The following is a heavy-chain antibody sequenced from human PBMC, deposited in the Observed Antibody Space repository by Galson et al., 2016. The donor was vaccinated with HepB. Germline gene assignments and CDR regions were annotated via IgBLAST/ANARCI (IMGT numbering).Heavy chain of an antibody. V-gene: IGHV1-46*01. CDR3: ARDRKSVDWLLYNGHFDS. D-gene: IGHD3-9*01. Sequence: SVTVSCKASGYTFSNYYMHWVRQAPGQGLEWMGIINPSSGSTTYAQKFQGRVTMTRDTSASTVYMDLSSLRSEDTAVFYCARDRKSVDWLLYNGHFDSWGQGTLVTVSS. J-gene: IGHJ4*02. CDR2: INPSSGST. CDR1: GYTFSNYY.